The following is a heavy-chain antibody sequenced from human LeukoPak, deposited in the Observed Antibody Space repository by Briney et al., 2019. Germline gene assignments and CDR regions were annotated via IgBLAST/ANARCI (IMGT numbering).Heavy chain of an antibody. CDR3: ARSNAVAGTRDTNWFDP. CDR2: INPNSGGT. CDR1: GYTFTGYY. Sequence: ASVKVSCKASGYTFTGYYMHWVRQAPGQGLEWMGWINPNSGGTNYAQKFQGRVTMTRDTSISTAYMELSRLRSDDTAVYYCARSNAVAGTRDTNWFDPWGQGTLVTVSS. D-gene: IGHD6-19*01. J-gene: IGHJ5*02. V-gene: IGHV1-2*02.